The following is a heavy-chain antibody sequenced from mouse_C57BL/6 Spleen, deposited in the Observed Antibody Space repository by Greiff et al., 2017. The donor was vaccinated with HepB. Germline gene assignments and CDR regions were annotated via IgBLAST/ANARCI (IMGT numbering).Heavy chain of an antibody. CDR1: GYTFTDYE. D-gene: IGHD3-1*01. Sequence: QVQLQQSGAELVRPGASVTLSCKASGYTFTDYEMHWVKQTPVHGLEWIGAIDPETGGTAYNQKFKGKAILTADKSSSTAYMELRSLTSEDSAVYNCTRGYLYYFDYWGQGTTLTVSS. J-gene: IGHJ2*01. CDR3: TRGYLYYFDY. CDR2: IDPETGGT. V-gene: IGHV1-15*01.